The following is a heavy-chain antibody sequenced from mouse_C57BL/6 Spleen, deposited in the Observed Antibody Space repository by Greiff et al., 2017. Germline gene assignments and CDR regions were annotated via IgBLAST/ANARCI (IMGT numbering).Heavy chain of an antibody. CDR3: ARSGYCDSSYWFAY. J-gene: IGHJ3*01. D-gene: IGHD1-1*01. CDR2: IYPGSGST. CDR1: GYTFTSYW. V-gene: IGHV1-55*01. Sequence: VQLQQPGAELVKPGASVKMSCKASGYTFTSYWITWVKQRPGQGLEWIGDIYPGSGSTNYNEKFKSKATLTVDTSSSTAYMQLSSLTSEDSAVYYCARSGYCDSSYWFAYWGQGTLVTVSA.